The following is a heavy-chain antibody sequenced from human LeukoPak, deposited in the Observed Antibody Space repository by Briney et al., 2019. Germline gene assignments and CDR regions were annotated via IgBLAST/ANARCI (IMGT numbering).Heavy chain of an antibody. Sequence: GGSLRLSWAASGFTFSSYGMHWVRQAPGKGLEWVAFIRYDGSNKYYSDSVKGRFIISRDNSKNTLYLQMNSLRAEDTAVYYCVKDPSPISRGQGTLVTVSS. CDR2: IRYDGSNK. CDR3: VKDPSPIS. D-gene: IGHD3-9*01. V-gene: IGHV3-30*02. CDR1: GFTFSSYG. J-gene: IGHJ4*02.